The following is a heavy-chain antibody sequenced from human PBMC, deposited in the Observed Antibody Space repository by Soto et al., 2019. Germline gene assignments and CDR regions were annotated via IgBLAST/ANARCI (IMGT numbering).Heavy chain of an antibody. Sequence: QVQLVQSGAEVKKPGSSVKVSCKASGGTFSSYTISWVRQAPGQGLEWMGRIIPILGIANYAQKFQGRVTITADKSXSTAYMELSSLRSEDTAVYYCARGCGGDCGRAFDIWGQGTMVTASS. V-gene: IGHV1-69*02. D-gene: IGHD2-21*02. CDR3: ARGCGGDCGRAFDI. CDR2: IIPILGIA. CDR1: GGTFSSYT. J-gene: IGHJ3*02.